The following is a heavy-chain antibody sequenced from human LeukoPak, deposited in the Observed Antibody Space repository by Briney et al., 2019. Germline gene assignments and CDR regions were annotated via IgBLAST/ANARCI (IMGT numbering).Heavy chain of an antibody. D-gene: IGHD6-19*01. CDR2: INRSGST. Sequence: PSETLSLTCALYGGSFSVYYWSWISQPPGKGLEWIGEINRSGSTNYNPSLKSRVTISVDTSKRQFSLKLSSVTAADTAVYYCARGNSSGWIFDYWGQGTLVTVSS. CDR3: ARGNSSGWIFDY. J-gene: IGHJ4*02. CDR1: GGSFSVYY. V-gene: IGHV4-34*01.